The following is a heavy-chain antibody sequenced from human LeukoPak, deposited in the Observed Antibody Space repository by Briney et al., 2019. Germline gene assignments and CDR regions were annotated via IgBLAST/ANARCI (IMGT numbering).Heavy chain of an antibody. Sequence: GGSLRLSCAASGFTFSSYSMNWVRQAPGKGLEWVSSISSSSYIYYADSVKGRFTISRDNAKNSLYLQMNSLRAEDTAVYYCAREADYGDYLFDYWGQGTLVTVSS. D-gene: IGHD4-17*01. CDR3: AREADYGDYLFDY. V-gene: IGHV3-21*01. CDR1: GFTFSSYS. CDR2: ISSSSYI. J-gene: IGHJ4*02.